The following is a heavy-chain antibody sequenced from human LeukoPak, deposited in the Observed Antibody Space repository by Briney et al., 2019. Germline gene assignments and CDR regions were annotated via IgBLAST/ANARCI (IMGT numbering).Heavy chain of an antibody. V-gene: IGHV3-48*03. CDR3: ARDGNTAMPNFDY. Sequence: GGSLTLPCAASGFTFSSYEMNWVRKAPGKGLEWVSYISSSGSTIYYADSVEGRFTISRDNAKNSLHLQMNSLRAEDTAVYYCARDGNTAMPNFDYWGQGTLVTVSS. D-gene: IGHD5-18*01. CDR1: GFTFSSYE. J-gene: IGHJ4*02. CDR2: ISSSGSTI.